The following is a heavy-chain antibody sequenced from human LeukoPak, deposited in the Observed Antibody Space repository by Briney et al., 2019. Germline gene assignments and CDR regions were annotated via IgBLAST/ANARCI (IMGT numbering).Heavy chain of an antibody. J-gene: IGHJ4*02. Sequence: SETLSLTCAVYGGSFTGYFWSWIRQAPGRGLEWIGDINHSGSTHYNPSLKSRLTMSVDTSKNQFYLKLNSLTAADTAVYYCARGWAGATVFTRTSARPHFDYWGQGTLVTVSS. CDR2: INHSGST. CDR1: GGSFTGYF. V-gene: IGHV4-34*01. D-gene: IGHD6-6*01. CDR3: ARGWAGATVFTRTSARPHFDY.